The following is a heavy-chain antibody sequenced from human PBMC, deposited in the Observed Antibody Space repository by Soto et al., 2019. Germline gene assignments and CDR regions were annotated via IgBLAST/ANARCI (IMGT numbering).Heavy chain of an antibody. CDR2: IYPGDSDT. CDR1: GYSFTSYW. J-gene: IGHJ6*02. D-gene: IGHD1-7*01. Sequence: GESLKISCKGSGYSFTSYWIGWVRQMPGKGLEWMGIIYPGDSDTRYSPSFQGQVTISADKSISTAYLQWSSLKASDTAMYYCARSEQGTAYYYYGMDVWGQGTTVTVSS. V-gene: IGHV5-51*01. CDR3: ARSEQGTAYYYYGMDV.